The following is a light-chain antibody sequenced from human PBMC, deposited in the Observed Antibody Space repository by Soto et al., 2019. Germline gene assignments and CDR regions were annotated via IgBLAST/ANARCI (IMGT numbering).Light chain of an antibody. CDR3: LQHNSYPRT. CDR2: GAS. J-gene: IGKJ1*01. V-gene: IGKV1-17*03. Sequence: DIRRSQSLSALSASVGDRVTITCRASQGISTSLAWFQQKPGKVPQRLIYGASSLQSGVPSRFSGSGSGTEFSLTISSLQPEDFAAYYCLQHNSYPRTFGQGTKVDIK. CDR1: QGISTS.